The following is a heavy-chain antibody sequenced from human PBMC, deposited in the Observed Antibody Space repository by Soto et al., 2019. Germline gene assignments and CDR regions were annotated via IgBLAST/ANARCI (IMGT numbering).Heavy chain of an antibody. Sequence: ETLSRAGAVPGYSIASGYYWAWIRQSPGKGLEWIGSIYHAGSVYYNPSLNIRVAVSLDTSKNHFSLKLTSVTAADTAVYYCARTFDYYGMDVWGQGTTVTVSS. CDR3: ARTFDYYGMDV. CDR1: GYSIASGYY. J-gene: IGHJ6*02. CDR2: IYHAGSV. V-gene: IGHV4-38-2*01.